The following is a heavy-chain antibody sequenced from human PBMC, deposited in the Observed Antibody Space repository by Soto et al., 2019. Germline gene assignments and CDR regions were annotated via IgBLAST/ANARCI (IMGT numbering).Heavy chain of an antibody. CDR1: GFTFSNYA. J-gene: IGHJ4*02. CDR3: AKVFFLARLPPSPTMF. Sequence: PGGSLRISCAASGFTFSNYAVTWVRQAPGKGLEWVSTISGSGGSTYYADSVKGRFTISRDNSKNTLYLQMNSLRAEDTAVYYCAKVFFLARLPPSPTMFRGPGLLVTVFS. D-gene: IGHD3-3*01. CDR2: ISGSGGST. V-gene: IGHV3-23*01.